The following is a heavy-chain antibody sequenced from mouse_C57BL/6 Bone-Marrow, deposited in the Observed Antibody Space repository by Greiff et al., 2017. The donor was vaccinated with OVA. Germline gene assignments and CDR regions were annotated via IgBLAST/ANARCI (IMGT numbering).Heavy chain of an antibody. Sequence: VQLQQSGPELVKPGASVKISCTASGFAFSSSWMNWVKQRPGKGLEWIGRIYPGDGDTNYNGKFKGKATLTADKSSSTAYMQLSSLTSEDSAVYFCARWAYLDYWGQGTTLTVSS. CDR1: GFAFSSSW. CDR3: ARWAYLDY. V-gene: IGHV1-82*01. CDR2: IYPGDGDT. D-gene: IGHD3-1*01. J-gene: IGHJ2*01.